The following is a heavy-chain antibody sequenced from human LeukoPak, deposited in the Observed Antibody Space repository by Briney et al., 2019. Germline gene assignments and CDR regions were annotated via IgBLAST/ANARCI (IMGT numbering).Heavy chain of an antibody. D-gene: IGHD6-13*01. CDR3: ARDQSLAAGSDY. CDR2: IIPHSGGT. V-gene: IGHV1-2*02. J-gene: IGHJ4*02. Sequence: VASVKVSCKASGYTFTSYAMNWVRQAPGQGLEWMGWIIPHSGGTNYAQKFQGRVTMTRDTSISTAYMELSRLRSDDTAVYYCARDQSLAAGSDYWGQGTLVTVSS. CDR1: GYTFTSYA.